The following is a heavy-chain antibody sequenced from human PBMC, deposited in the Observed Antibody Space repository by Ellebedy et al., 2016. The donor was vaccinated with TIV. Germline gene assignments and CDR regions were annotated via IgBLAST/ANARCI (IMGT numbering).Heavy chain of an antibody. J-gene: IGHJ6*02. Sequence: GESLKISXKGSGYSFTSYWIGWVRQMPGKGLEWMGIIYPGDSDTRYSPSFQGQVTISADKSISTAYLQWSSLKASDTAMYYCARGRYNWIKRGAYYYGMDVWGQGTTVTVSS. D-gene: IGHD1-1*01. CDR1: GYSFTSYW. CDR2: IYPGDSDT. V-gene: IGHV5-51*01. CDR3: ARGRYNWIKRGAYYYGMDV.